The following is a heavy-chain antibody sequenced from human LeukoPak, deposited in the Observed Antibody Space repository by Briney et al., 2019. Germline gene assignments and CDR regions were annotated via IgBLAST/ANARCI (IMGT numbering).Heavy chain of an antibody. CDR1: GYTFTSYD. Sequence: ASVKVSCKASGYTFTSYDMNWVRQATGQGLEWTGWMNPNSGNTGYAQKFQGRVTMTRNTSISTAYMELSSLRSEDTAVYYCARVSRTYSSGWYPFSYWGRGTLVTVSS. CDR2: MNPNSGNT. CDR3: ARVSRTYSSGWYPFSY. D-gene: IGHD6-19*01. J-gene: IGHJ4*01. V-gene: IGHV1-8*01.